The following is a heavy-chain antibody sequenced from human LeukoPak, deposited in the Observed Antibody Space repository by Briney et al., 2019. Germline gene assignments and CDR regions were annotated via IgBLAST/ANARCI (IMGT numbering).Heavy chain of an antibody. CDR2: IKPNSGDT. V-gene: IGHV1-2*02. Sequence: ASVRVSCKASGYTFTGYYLHWVRQAPGQGLEWMGWIKPNSGDTKFAQTFQGRVTMTRDTSIGTAYMELSRLRSDDTAVYYCARDRAANLDYWGQGTLVTVSS. D-gene: IGHD6-25*01. CDR3: ARDRAANLDY. CDR1: GYTFTGYY. J-gene: IGHJ4*02.